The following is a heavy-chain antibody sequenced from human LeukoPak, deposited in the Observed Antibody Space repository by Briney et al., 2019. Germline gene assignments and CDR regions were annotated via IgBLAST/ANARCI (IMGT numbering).Heavy chain of an antibody. CDR1: AFTFSSYW. CDR3: ARSRGAGPGAYFDY. D-gene: IGHD6-19*01. Sequence: PGGSLRLSCAASAFTFSSYWMHWVRQAPGKGLVWVSRINSDGSSTSYADSVKGRFTISRDNAKNTLYLQMNSLRAEDTAVYYCARSRGAGPGAYFDYWGQGTLITVSS. CDR2: INSDGSST. J-gene: IGHJ4*02. V-gene: IGHV3-74*01.